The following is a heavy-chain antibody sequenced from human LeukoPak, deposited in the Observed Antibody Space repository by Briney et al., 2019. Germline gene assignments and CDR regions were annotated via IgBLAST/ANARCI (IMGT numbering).Heavy chain of an antibody. V-gene: IGHV3-23*01. CDR2: ISGSGGST. CDR3: AKSYGSGSYFPSALGY. J-gene: IGHJ4*02. D-gene: IGHD3-10*01. CDR1: GFTFSSYA. Sequence: PGGSLRLSCAASGFTFSSYAMSWVRKAPGKGLEWVSAISGSGGSTYYADSVKGRFTISRDNSKNTLYLQMNSLRAEDTAVYYCAKSYGSGSYFPSALGYWGQGTLVTVSS.